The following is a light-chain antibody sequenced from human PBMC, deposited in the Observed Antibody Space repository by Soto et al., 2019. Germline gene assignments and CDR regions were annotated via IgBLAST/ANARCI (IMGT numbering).Light chain of an antibody. J-gene: IGKJ2*01. CDR1: QSVSSY. CDR3: QQRSNWPPRYT. V-gene: IGKV3-11*01. CDR2: DAS. Sequence: EIVLTQSPATLSLSPGERATLSCRASQSVSSYLAWYQQKPGQAPRLLIYDASNRATGIPARFSGSGSGTDFTLTISSREPEDFAVDYCQQRSNWPPRYTFGQGTKLEIK.